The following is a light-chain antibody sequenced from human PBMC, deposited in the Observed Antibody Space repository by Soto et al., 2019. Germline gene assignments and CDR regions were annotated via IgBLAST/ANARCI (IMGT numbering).Light chain of an antibody. V-gene: IGKV3-15*01. CDR2: WGS. CDR1: QSVGPN. CDR3: QQYENWPPYS. J-gene: IGKJ2*03. Sequence: TQSPATLSVSLGEEVSLSCRASQSVGPNLAWYQQRPCQAPRLLIHWGSTRANGVPARFRGSGRGTDFTLCVSNLQSEDLAVYYCQQYENWPPYSFGQGTRLEIK.